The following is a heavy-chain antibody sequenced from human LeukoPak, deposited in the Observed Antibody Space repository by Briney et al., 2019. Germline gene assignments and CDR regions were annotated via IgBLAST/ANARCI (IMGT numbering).Heavy chain of an antibody. CDR2: INHSGST. V-gene: IGHV4-34*01. D-gene: IGHD2-15*01. Sequence: PSETLSLTCAVYGGSFSGYYWSWIRQPPGKGLEWIGEINHSGSTNYNPSLKSRVTISVDTSKNQFSLKLSSVTAADTAVYYCARELVGYPIDYWGQGTLVTVSS. CDR3: ARELVGYPIDY. CDR1: GGSFSGYY. J-gene: IGHJ4*02.